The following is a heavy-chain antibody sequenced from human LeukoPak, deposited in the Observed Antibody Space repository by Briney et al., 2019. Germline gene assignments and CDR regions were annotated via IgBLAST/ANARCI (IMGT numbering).Heavy chain of an antibody. Sequence: SETLSLTCAVNGGSFSGYYWSWIRQPPGKGLEWIGEINHSGNTNYNPSLKSRVTISVDTSKNQFSLKLSSVTAADTAVYYCAKSNGYGSVDIWGQGTMVTVSS. J-gene: IGHJ3*02. D-gene: IGHD3-10*01. CDR3: AKSNGYGSVDI. CDR2: INHSGNT. CDR1: GGSFSGYY. V-gene: IGHV4-34*01.